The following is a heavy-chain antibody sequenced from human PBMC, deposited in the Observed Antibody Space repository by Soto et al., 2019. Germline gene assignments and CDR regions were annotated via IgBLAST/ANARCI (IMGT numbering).Heavy chain of an antibody. D-gene: IGHD3-22*01. CDR1: GFTFRIYA. Sequence: EVQLLESGGGVIQPGGSLRLSCAASGFTFRIYAMSWVRQAPGKGLEWVSTITGNGGTSYADFVRGRFTISRDNSKNTLYLQMTSLRAEDTAVYYCAKDAPGSGWLSDYWGQGTLVAVSS. CDR3: AKDAPGSGWLSDY. V-gene: IGHV3-23*01. J-gene: IGHJ4*02. CDR2: ITGNGGT.